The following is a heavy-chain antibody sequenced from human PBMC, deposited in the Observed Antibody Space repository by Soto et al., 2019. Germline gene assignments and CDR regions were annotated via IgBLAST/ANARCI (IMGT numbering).Heavy chain of an antibody. CDR2: INPNSGGT. Sequence: ASVKVSCKASGYTFTGYNMHWVLQAPGQGLEWMGWINPNSGGTNYAQKFQGWVTMTRDTSISTAYMELSRLRSDDTAVYYCARSTEPHDAFDIWGQGTMVTVSS. CDR3: ARSTEPHDAFDI. J-gene: IGHJ3*02. CDR1: GYTFTGYN. D-gene: IGHD1-1*01. V-gene: IGHV1-2*04.